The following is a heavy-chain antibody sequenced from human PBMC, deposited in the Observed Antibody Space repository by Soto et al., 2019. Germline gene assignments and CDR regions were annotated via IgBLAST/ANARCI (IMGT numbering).Heavy chain of an antibody. Sequence: QVQLQESGPGLVKPSETLSLTCTVSGDSVRSGIYYWSWIRQPPGKRLKLIGFIDYSGSSNHNPSLKSRVTISIDTSKNQYSLKLKSVTAADTAVYYGARVGYHSSDDLSKWFDTGGEGTLVTVSP. D-gene: IGHD3-22*01. CDR2: IDYSGSS. J-gene: IGHJ5*02. V-gene: IGHV4-61*01. CDR3: ARVGYHSSDDLSKWFDT. CDR1: GDSVRSGIYY.